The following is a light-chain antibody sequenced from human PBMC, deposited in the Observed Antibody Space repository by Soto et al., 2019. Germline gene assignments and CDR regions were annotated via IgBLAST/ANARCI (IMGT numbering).Light chain of an antibody. J-gene: IGKJ1*01. CDR2: GAS. Sequence: EIVLTQSPATLSFSPGERATLSCRASQSVSSSSLAWYQQKPGQSPRLLIYGASTRATGIPDRFSGGGSGTDFTLTISRLEPEDFAVYYCQQYATSPGTFGRGTKVDIK. V-gene: IGKV3-20*01. CDR3: QQYATSPGT. CDR1: QSVSSSS.